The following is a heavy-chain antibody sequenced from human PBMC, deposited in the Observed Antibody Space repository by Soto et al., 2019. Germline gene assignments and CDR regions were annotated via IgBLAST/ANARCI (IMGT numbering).Heavy chain of an antibody. V-gene: IGHV1-18*01. D-gene: IGHD3-16*01. J-gene: IGHJ4*02. CDR3: ARDFTGWPPEGADS. Sequence: QVHLVQSGAEVKMPGASVKVSCKASGFTFTSYAFTWVRQAPGQGLEWMGWISAYNGNTNYARNFRGRVTMTTDSSTSKVYTELGSLTPDDTAVYFCARDFTGWPPEGADSWGQGTLVSVSA. CDR2: ISAYNGNT. CDR1: GFTFTSYA.